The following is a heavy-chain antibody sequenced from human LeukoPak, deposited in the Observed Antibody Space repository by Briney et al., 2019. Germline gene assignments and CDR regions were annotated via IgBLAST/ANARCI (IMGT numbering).Heavy chain of an antibody. Sequence: SGGSLRLSCAASGFTFSSYSMNWVRQAPGKGLEWVSSISSSSSYIYYADSVKGRFTISRDNAKNSLYLRMNSLRAEDTAVYYCASAGDYYYYYYYMDVWGKGTTVTVSS. J-gene: IGHJ6*03. CDR3: ASAGDYYYYYYYMDV. V-gene: IGHV3-21*01. CDR2: ISSSSSYI. CDR1: GFTFSSYS. D-gene: IGHD3-10*01.